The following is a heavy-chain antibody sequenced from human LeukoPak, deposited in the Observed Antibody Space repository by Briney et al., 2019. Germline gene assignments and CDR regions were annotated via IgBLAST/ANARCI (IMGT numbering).Heavy chain of an antibody. V-gene: IGHV3-7*01. CDR2: INEDGSAK. J-gene: IGHJ4*02. Sequence: GGSLRLSCVASGFIFTDYWMSWVRQAPGKGLDWVAYINEDGSAKFYADSVRGRFTISRDNAKNSVYLEMDNLRVEDTAVYYCARAADVADYWGRGTLVTVSS. CDR3: ARAADVADY. D-gene: IGHD3-16*01. CDR1: GFIFTDYW.